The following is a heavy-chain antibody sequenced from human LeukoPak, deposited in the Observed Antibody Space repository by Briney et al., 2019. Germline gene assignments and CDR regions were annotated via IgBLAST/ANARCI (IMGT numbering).Heavy chain of an antibody. Sequence: GGSLRLSRAASGFTFSKYWMLWVRQAPGKGLESVSRINIDGTVTTYADSVKGRFTVSRDNADNTMFLQMNSVRDEDTAVYYCATKQWLAPPPDSWGQGTPVTVSS. V-gene: IGHV3-74*01. CDR3: ATKQWLAPPPDS. J-gene: IGHJ4*02. D-gene: IGHD6-19*01. CDR2: INIDGTVT. CDR1: GFTFSKYW.